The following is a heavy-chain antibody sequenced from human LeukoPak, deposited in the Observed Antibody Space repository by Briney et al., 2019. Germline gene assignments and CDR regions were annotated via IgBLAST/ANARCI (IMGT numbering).Heavy chain of an antibody. CDR1: GFTFSRYN. J-gene: IGHJ4*02. CDR3: ARDSLTMIVGRQKRGLDY. D-gene: IGHD3-22*01. CDR2: IRSSTTYV. V-gene: IGHV3-21*01. Sequence: PGGSLRLSCAASGFTFSRYNMIWARQAPGKGLEWVSSIRSSTTYVYYADSVKGRFTISRDNAKNSLYLQMSSLRAEDTAVYYCARDSLTMIVGRQKRGLDYWGQGTLVTVSS.